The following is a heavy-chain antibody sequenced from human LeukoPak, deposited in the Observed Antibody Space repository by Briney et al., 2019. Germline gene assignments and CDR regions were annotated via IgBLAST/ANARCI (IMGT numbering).Heavy chain of an antibody. CDR3: AREGFVVAAAGHVGYFQH. V-gene: IGHV3-33*01. J-gene: IGHJ1*01. CDR1: GFTFSSYG. D-gene: IGHD6-13*01. Sequence: PGGSLRLPCAASGFTFSSYGMHWVRQAPGKGLEWVAVIWYDGSDKYYADSVKGRFTISRDNSKNTLYLQMNSLRAEDTAVYYCAREGFVVAAAGHVGYFQHWGQGTLVTVSS. CDR2: IWYDGSDK.